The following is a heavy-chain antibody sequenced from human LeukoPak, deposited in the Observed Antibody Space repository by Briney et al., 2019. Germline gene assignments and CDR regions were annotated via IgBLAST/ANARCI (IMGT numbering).Heavy chain of an antibody. CDR2: VADDEKTI. D-gene: IGHD1-26*01. CDR3: AREKQPGGTPFDY. Sequence: GGSLRLSCVASGFTFTGHSMHWVRQAPGKGLEWVAVVADDEKTIFYADSLKGRFTVFRDNSKNTVYLQMNSLRDEDTAVYYCAREKQPGGTPFDYWGQGSLVTVSS. J-gene: IGHJ4*02. CDR1: GFTFTGHS. V-gene: IGHV3-30*04.